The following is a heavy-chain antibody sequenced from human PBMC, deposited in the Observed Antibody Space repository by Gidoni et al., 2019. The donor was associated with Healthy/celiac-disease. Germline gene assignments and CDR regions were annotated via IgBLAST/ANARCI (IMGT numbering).Heavy chain of an antibody. CDR2: ISYDGSNK. V-gene: IGHV3-30*18. D-gene: IGHD5-18*01. Sequence: QVQLVESGGGVVQPGRSLRLSCAASGFTFSSYGMHWVRQAPGKGLEWVAVISYDGSNKYYADSVKGRFTISRDNSKNTLYLQMNSLRAEDTAVYYCAKDRTWIQLWWIDYWGQGTLVTVSS. J-gene: IGHJ4*02. CDR3: AKDRTWIQLWWIDY. CDR1: GFTFSSYG.